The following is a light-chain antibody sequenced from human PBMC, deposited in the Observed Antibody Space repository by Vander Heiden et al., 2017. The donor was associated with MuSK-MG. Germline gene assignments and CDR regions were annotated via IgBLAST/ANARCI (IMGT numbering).Light chain of an antibody. V-gene: IGKV3-11*01. CDR3: QQRTNWPPFT. CDR2: AAS. Sequence: EIVLTQSPATLSLSPGERATLSCRASHGVSTSLAWYQQRPGQSPRLLIYAASHRATGVPARVSGSGSETDFTLTISSLEPEDFAVYYCQQRTNWPPFTFGPGTKVDIK. CDR1: HGVSTS. J-gene: IGKJ3*01.